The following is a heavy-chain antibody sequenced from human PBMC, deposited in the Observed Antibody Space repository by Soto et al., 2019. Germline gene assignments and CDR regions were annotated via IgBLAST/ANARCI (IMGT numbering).Heavy chain of an antibody. Sequence: GGSLRLSCAASGFSYSSYWMTWVRQAPGKGLEWVANIKEDGNEKHYVDSVKGRFTISRDNAKNSLYLQMSSLRADDTAVYYCARDSSGYRPLDQWGQGTLVTVSS. V-gene: IGHV3-7*01. D-gene: IGHD3-9*01. CDR2: IKEDGNEK. CDR3: ARDSSGYRPLDQ. J-gene: IGHJ4*02. CDR1: GFSYSSYW.